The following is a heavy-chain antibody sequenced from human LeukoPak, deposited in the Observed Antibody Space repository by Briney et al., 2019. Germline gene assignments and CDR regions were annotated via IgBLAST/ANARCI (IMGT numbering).Heavy chain of an antibody. V-gene: IGHV3-23*01. J-gene: IGHJ3*02. D-gene: IGHD5-18*01. CDR2: ISGSGGTT. CDR3: AKDPPTVMANAFHI. CDR1: GFTFINAW. Sequence: GGSLRLSCAVSGFTFINAWMSWVRQAPGKGLEWVSSISGSGGTTYYADSVKGRFTISRDNSKNTLYLQMNSLRADDTAVYSCAKDPPTVMANAFHIWGQGTMVTVS.